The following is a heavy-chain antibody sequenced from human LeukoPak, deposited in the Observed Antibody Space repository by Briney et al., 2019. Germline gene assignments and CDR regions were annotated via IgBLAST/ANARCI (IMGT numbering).Heavy chain of an antibody. D-gene: IGHD6-13*01. CDR1: GFTFSSYA. CDR2: ISGGGATT. V-gene: IGHV3-23*01. Sequence: SGGSLRLSCAASGFTFSSYAMSCVRQAPGKGLEWVSDISGGGATTFYADSVKGRFTISRDNSKNTLYLQLSSLRAEDTAVYYCAKSTGYSTTGRDFDSWGRGTLVTVSS. CDR3: AKSTGYSTTGRDFDS. J-gene: IGHJ4*02.